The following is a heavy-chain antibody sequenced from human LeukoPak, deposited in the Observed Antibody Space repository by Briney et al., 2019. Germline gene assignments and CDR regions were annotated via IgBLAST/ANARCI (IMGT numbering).Heavy chain of an antibody. V-gene: IGHV1-2*02. D-gene: IGHD2-15*01. CDR3: ARDHGGKVDRYFDV. CDR1: GYTFTGYY. CDR2: INPNSGGT. Sequence: GASVKVSCKASGYTFTGYYMHWVRQAPGQGLEWMGWINPNSGGTNYAQKFQGRVTITTETSTSTAYMELKSLRSDDTAVYYCARDHGGKVDRYFDVWGRGTLVTVSS. J-gene: IGHJ2*01.